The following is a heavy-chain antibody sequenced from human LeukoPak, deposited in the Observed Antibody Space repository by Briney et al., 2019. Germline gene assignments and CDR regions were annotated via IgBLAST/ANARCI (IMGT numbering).Heavy chain of an antibody. CDR3: GRGYYGDYGYGMDV. CDR2: IYSGGSI. Sequence: PGGSLRLSCAASGLTVSSYMSWVRQAPGKGLEWVSVIYSGGSIYYADSVKGRFTISRDKSKNTLYLQMNSLRAEDTAVYYCGRGYYGDYGYGMDVWGQGTTVTVSS. V-gene: IGHV3-66*01. J-gene: IGHJ6*02. D-gene: IGHD4-17*01. CDR1: GLTVSSY.